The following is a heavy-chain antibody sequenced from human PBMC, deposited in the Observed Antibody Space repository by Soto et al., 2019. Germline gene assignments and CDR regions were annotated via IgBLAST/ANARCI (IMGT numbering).Heavy chain of an antibody. CDR3: ARQGFGALHGLVDV. D-gene: IGHD3-10*01. CDR1: GYTFTSYW. J-gene: IGHJ6*02. V-gene: IGHV5-51*01. Sequence: GESLKISCKASGYTFTSYWLGWVRQMPGKGPEWMGIINPHDSDVRYSPSFQGQVAISADKAISTVYLRWNSLKASDTAMYYCARQGFGALHGLVDVWGQGTTVTAP. CDR2: INPHDSDV.